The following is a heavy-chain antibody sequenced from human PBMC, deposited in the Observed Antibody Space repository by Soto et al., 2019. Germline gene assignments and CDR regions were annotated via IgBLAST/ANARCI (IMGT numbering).Heavy chain of an antibody. V-gene: IGHV1-69*13. J-gene: IGHJ4*02. CDR3: ARYYYDSSGYLAPVDY. CDR1: GGTFSSYA. D-gene: IGHD3-22*01. Sequence: SVKVSCKASGGTFSSYAISWVRQAPGQGLEWMGGIIPIFGTANYAHKFQGRVTITADESTTTAYMELSSLRSEDTAVYYCARYYYDSSGYLAPVDYWGQGTLVTVSS. CDR2: IIPIFGTA.